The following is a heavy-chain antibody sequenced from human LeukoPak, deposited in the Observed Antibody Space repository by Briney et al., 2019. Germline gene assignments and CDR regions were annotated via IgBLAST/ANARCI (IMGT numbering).Heavy chain of an antibody. J-gene: IGHJ2*01. CDR1: GGSFSGYY. D-gene: IGHD6-13*01. CDR3: ARGYSSSWYVRRWYFDL. V-gene: IGHV4-34*01. CDR2: INHSGST. Sequence: PSETLSLTCAVYGGSFSGYYWSWLRQPPGKGLEWIGEINHSGSTNYNPSLKSRVTISVDTSKNQFSLKLSSVTAADTAVYYCARGYSSSWYVRRWYFDLWGRGTLVTVSS.